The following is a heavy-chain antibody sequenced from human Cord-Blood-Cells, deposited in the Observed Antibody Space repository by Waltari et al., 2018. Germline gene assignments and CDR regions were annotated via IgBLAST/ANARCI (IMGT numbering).Heavy chain of an antibody. Sequence: QVQLQESGPGLVKPSETLSLTCTVSGYSISSGYYWSWIRQPPGKGLEWIGSIYHSGSTYYNPSLKSRVTISVDTSKNQFSLKLSSVTAADTAVYYCARGRVYDIVVVPAAKGAFDIWGQGTMVTVSS. CDR1: GYSISSGYY. D-gene: IGHD2-2*01. CDR3: ARGRVYDIVVVPAAKGAFDI. CDR2: IYHSGST. J-gene: IGHJ3*02. V-gene: IGHV4-38-2*02.